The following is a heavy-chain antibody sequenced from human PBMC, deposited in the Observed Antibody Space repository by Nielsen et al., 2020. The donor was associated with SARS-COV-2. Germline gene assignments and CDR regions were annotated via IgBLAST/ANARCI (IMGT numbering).Heavy chain of an antibody. J-gene: IGHJ6*02. Sequence: ASVKVSCKVSGYTLTELSMHWVRQAPGKGLEWMGGFDPEEGETLKAQKFQGRVTMNEDTSTDTAYMELSRLKSEDTAVYYCATDIAVAGRVGYYYYYYGMDVWGQGTTVTVSS. CDR3: ATDIAVAGRVGYYYYYYGMDV. CDR1: GYTLTELS. CDR2: FDPEEGET. V-gene: IGHV1-24*01. D-gene: IGHD6-19*01.